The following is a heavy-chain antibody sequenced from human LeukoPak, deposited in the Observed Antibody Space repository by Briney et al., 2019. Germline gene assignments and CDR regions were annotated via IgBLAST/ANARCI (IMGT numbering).Heavy chain of an antibody. CDR3: ARVNYGSSTGYYYYGMDV. CDR2: MSYDGSNK. CDR1: GFTFSSYG. D-gene: IGHD2-2*01. Sequence: GGSLRLSCAASGFTFSSYGMHWVRQAPGKGLEWVAVMSYDGSNKYFADSVKGRFTISRDNSKNTLYLQMNSLRAEDTAVYYCARVNYGSSTGYYYYGMDVWGQGTTVTVSS. J-gene: IGHJ6*02. V-gene: IGHV3-30*03.